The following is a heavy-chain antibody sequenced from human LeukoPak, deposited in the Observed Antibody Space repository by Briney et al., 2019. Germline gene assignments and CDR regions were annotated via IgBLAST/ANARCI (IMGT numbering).Heavy chain of an antibody. Sequence: PGGSLRLSCAASGFTFSNAWMNWVRQAPGRGLERVGRIKSKTDGGTTDYAAPVKGRFTISRDDSKNTLYLQMNSLKTEDTAVYYCTTDTPSYYYDSSGYYYRPPDYWGQGTLVTVSS. V-gene: IGHV3-15*07. J-gene: IGHJ4*02. CDR1: GFTFSNAW. CDR2: IKSKTDGGTT. CDR3: TTDTPSYYYDSSGYYYRPPDY. D-gene: IGHD3-22*01.